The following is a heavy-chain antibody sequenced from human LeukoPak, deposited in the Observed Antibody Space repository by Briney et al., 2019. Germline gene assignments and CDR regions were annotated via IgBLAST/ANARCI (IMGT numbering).Heavy chain of an antibody. CDR3: ARRAGAYSHPYDY. CDR2: IIPIFGTT. V-gene: IGHV1-69*06. D-gene: IGHD4/OR15-4a*01. CDR1: GGTFSNYA. J-gene: IGHJ4*02. Sequence: ASVKVSCKASGGTFSNYAINWVRQAPGQGLEWMGGIIPIFGTTNHAQKFQGRVRITADKSTSTAYMELSSLRAEDTAVYYCARRAGAYSHPYDYWGQGTLVTVSS.